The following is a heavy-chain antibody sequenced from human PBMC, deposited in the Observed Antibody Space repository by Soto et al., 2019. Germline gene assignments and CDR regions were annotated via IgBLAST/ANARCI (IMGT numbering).Heavy chain of an antibody. V-gene: IGHV1-46*01. Sequence: GASVKVSCKASGYTFTSYYMHWVRQAPGQGLEWMGIINHSGGSTSYAQKFQGRVTMTRDTSTSTVYMELSSLRSEDTAVYYCAREGGVFPDIVVVPASPKRGWFDPWGQGTLVTVSS. CDR2: INHSGGST. CDR1: GYTFTSYY. D-gene: IGHD2-2*01. J-gene: IGHJ5*02. CDR3: AREGGVFPDIVVVPASPKRGWFDP.